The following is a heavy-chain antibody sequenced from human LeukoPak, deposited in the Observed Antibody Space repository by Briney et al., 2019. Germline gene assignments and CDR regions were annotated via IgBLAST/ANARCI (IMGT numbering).Heavy chain of an antibody. Sequence: GESLKISCKGSGYTFTTYWIGWVRQMPGKGLEWVGIIYPGDSDVRYSPSFQGHVTISADKSISTAYLQWSSLKASDTAMYYCARHVERPLAHFDPWGQGTLVTVSS. CDR1: GYTFTTYW. D-gene: IGHD1-1*01. J-gene: IGHJ5*02. CDR3: ARHVERPLAHFDP. V-gene: IGHV5-51*01. CDR2: IYPGDSDV.